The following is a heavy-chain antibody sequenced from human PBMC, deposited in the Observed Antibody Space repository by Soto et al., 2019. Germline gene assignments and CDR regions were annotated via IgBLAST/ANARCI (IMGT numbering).Heavy chain of an antibody. V-gene: IGHV1-18*01. CDR1: GYTFTSYG. D-gene: IGHD3-10*01. Sequence: QVQLVPSGAAVKKPGASVKVSCKASGYTFTSYGISWVRQAPGQGLEWLAWISAYNGNTNYAQKLQGRVTMTTDTSTSTAYMELRSLRSDETAVYYCARDRIASDTFGNGFDPWGQGTLVTVS. J-gene: IGHJ5*02. CDR3: ARDRIASDTFGNGFDP. CDR2: ISAYNGNT.